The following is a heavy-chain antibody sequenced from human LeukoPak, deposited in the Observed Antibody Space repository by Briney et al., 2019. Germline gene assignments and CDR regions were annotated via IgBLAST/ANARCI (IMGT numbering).Heavy chain of an antibody. CDR3: ASEGIAAAGLFDY. J-gene: IGHJ4*02. CDR1: GGSISSYY. V-gene: IGHV4-59*08. D-gene: IGHD6-13*01. CDR2: IYYSGST. Sequence: SETLPLTCTVSGGSISSYYWSWIRQPPGKGLEWIGYIYYSGSTNYNPSLKSRVTISVDTSKNQFSLKLSSVTAADTAVYYCASEGIAAAGLFDYWGQGTLVTVSS.